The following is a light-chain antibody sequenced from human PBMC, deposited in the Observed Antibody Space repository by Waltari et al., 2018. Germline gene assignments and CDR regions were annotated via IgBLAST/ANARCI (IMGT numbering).Light chain of an antibody. CDR1: QSVGDL. CDR3: QHYESYPVT. CDR2: RAT. V-gene: IGKV1-5*03. J-gene: IGKJ2*01. Sequence: DIQMTQSPSTLSASVGDRVTITCRASQSVGDLLAWYQQKPGKAPKVLIYRATGLESGVPSRFSGSGSGTEFTLSISSLQPDDFAIYYCQHYESYPVTFGQGTKLE.